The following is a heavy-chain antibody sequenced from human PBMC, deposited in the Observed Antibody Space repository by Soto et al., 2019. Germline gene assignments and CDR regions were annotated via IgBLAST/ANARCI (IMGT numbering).Heavy chain of an antibody. J-gene: IGHJ3*02. CDR1: GFTFSSYG. V-gene: IGHV3-33*01. Sequence: QVQLVESGGGVVQPGRSLRLSCAASGFTFSSYGMHWVRQAPGKGLEWVAVIWYDGSNKYYADSVKGRFTISRDNSKNTLDLQMNSLRAEDTAVYYCARVKGRGLGYCSSTSCYAGNDAFDIWGQGTMVTVSS. D-gene: IGHD2-2*01. CDR2: IWYDGSNK. CDR3: ARVKGRGLGYCSSTSCYAGNDAFDI.